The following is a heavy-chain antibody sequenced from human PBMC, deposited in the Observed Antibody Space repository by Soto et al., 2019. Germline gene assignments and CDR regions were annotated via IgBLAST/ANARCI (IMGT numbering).Heavy chain of an antibody. CDR3: ARSRSKKYYYDSSGSPGRLDY. V-gene: IGHV3-48*03. CDR1: GFTFSSYE. D-gene: IGHD3-22*01. J-gene: IGHJ4*02. Sequence: GGSLRLSCAASGFTFSSYEMNWVRQAPGKGLEWVSYISSSGSTIYYADSVKGRFTISRDNAKNSLYLQMNSLRAEDTAVYYCARSRSKKYYYDSSGSPGRLDYWGQGTLVTVSS. CDR2: ISSSGSTI.